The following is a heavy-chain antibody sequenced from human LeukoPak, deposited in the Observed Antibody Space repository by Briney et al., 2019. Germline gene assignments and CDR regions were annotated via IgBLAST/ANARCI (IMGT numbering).Heavy chain of an antibody. V-gene: IGHV3-23*01. CDR3: ARDSGFLEWLLSAVDY. Sequence: GGSLRLSCAASGFTFSSYAMSWVRQAPGKGLEWVSAISGSGGSTYYADSVKGRFTISRDNSKNTLYLQMNSLRAEDTAVYYCARDSGFLEWLLSAVDYWGQGTLVTVSS. D-gene: IGHD3-3*01. CDR1: GFTFSSYA. J-gene: IGHJ4*02. CDR2: ISGSGGST.